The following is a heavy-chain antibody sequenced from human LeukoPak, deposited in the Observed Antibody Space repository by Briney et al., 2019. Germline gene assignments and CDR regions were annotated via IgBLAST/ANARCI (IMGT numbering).Heavy chain of an antibody. CDR3: ARYCTNGVCYDY. J-gene: IGHJ4*02. CDR1: GFTFSSYS. D-gene: IGHD2-8*01. CDR2: ISSSSSYI. V-gene: IGHV3-21*01. Sequence: GGSLRLSCAASGFTFSSYSMNWVRQAPGKGLEWVSSISSSSSYIYYADSVKGRFTISRDNAKNSLYLQMNSLRAEDTAVYYCARYCTNGVCYDYWGQETLVTVSS.